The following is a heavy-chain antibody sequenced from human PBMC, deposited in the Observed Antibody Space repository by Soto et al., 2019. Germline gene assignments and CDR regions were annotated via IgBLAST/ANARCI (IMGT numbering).Heavy chain of an antibody. Sequence: PGESLKISCKGSGYSFTSYWIGWVRQMPGEGLEWMGIIYPGDSDTRYSPSFQGQVTISADKSISTAYLQWSSLKASDTAMYYCARHGSGYSSSSGNFDYWGQGTLVTVSA. V-gene: IGHV5-51*01. J-gene: IGHJ4*02. CDR1: GYSFTSYW. CDR3: ARHGSGYSSSSGNFDY. CDR2: IYPGDSDT. D-gene: IGHD6-6*01.